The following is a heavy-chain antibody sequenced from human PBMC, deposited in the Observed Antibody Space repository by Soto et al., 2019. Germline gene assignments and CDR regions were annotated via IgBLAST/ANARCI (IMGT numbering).Heavy chain of an antibody. CDR3: TRGRWELLGGDS. D-gene: IGHD1-26*01. CDR2: INSDGSST. CDR1: GFTFSDYW. Sequence: GGSLRLSCGASGFTFSDYWMHWVRQVPGKGLVWVSRINSDGSSTSYADSVKGQFTISRDNAKNMLFLQMNSLRVEDTAMYYCTRGRWELLGGDSWGQGTPVTVSS. V-gene: IGHV3-74*01. J-gene: IGHJ5*01.